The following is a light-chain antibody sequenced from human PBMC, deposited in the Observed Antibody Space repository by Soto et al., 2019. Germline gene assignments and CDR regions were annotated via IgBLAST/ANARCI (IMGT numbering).Light chain of an antibody. CDR1: QSVDTC. V-gene: IGKV1-5*03. Sequence: DIPMTQSPSTLYASVGDRVTITCRASQSVDTCLAWYQQKPGKAPHLLIYKASSLETGVPSRFSGSGSVTEFTLTISSLQPDDFATYYCQQFYRYPWTFGQGNKVEIK. CDR3: QQFYRYPWT. CDR2: KAS. J-gene: IGKJ1*01.